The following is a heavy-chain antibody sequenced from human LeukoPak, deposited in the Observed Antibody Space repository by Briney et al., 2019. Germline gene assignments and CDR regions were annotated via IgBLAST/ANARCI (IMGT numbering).Heavy chain of an antibody. Sequence: ASVKVSCKASGYTFTGYYMHWVRQAPGQGLEWMGWINPNSGGTNYARKFQGRVTMTRDTSISTAYMELSRLRSDDTAVYYCARVAGIAAQGGVSWFDPWGQGTLVTVSS. V-gene: IGHV1-2*02. CDR2: INPNSGGT. CDR3: ARVAGIAAQGGVSWFDP. J-gene: IGHJ5*02. CDR1: GYTFTGYY. D-gene: IGHD6-13*01.